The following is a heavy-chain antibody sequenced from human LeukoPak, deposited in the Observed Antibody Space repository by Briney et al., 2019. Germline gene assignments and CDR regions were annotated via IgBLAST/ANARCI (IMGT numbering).Heavy chain of an antibody. CDR2: ISGYNGNT. Sequence: ASVKVSCKASSYTFTNYGISWVRQAPGQGLEWMGWISGYNGNTNYAQKLQGRATMTTDTSTSTAYMELRSLRSDDTAVYYCARDVPGEFDFWGQGTLVTVSS. CDR3: ARDVPGEFDF. J-gene: IGHJ4*02. CDR1: SYTFTNYG. V-gene: IGHV1-18*01. D-gene: IGHD1-1*01.